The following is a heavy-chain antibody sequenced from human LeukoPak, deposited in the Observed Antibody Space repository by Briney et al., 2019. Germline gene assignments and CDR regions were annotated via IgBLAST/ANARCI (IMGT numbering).Heavy chain of an antibody. CDR3: ARGSPDYYGSGSYYNPPNYYYMDV. V-gene: IGHV1-18*01. CDR2: ISAYNGNT. Sequence: GASVKVSCKASGGTFSSYAISWVRQAPGQGLEWMGWISAYNGNTNYAQKLQGRVTMTTDTSTSTAYMELRSLRSDDTAVYYCARGSPDYYGSGSYYNPPNYYYMDVWGKGTTVTVSS. CDR1: GGTFSSYA. J-gene: IGHJ6*03. D-gene: IGHD3-10*01.